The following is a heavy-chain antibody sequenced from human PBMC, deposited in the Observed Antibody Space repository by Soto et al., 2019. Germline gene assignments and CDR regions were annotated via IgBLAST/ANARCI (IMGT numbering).Heavy chain of an antibody. CDR3: AKADKYGSGWYSLWARDYYYGMDV. D-gene: IGHD6-19*01. V-gene: IGHV1-24*01. J-gene: IGHJ6*02. Sequence: ASVKVSCKVSGYTLTELSMHWVRQAPGKGLEWMGGFDPEDGETIYAQKFQGRVTMTEDTSTDPAYMELSSLRSEDTAVYYCAKADKYGSGWYSLWARDYYYGMDVWGQGTTVTVSS. CDR2: FDPEDGET. CDR1: GYTLTELS.